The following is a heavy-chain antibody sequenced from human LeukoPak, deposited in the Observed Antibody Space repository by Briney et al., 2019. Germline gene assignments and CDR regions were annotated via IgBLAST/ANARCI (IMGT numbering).Heavy chain of an antibody. Sequence: GGSLRLSCAASGFTFSSYSMNWVRQAPGKGLEWVSTITKNGDTTYYVDSVKGRFTISRDNSKNTLYLQMNSLRAEDTAKYYCTKDYCGRFCSAVWGQGTTVIVSS. CDR3: TKDYCGRFCSAV. CDR2: ITKNGDTT. CDR1: GFTFSSYS. V-gene: IGHV3-23*01. D-gene: IGHD3-3*01. J-gene: IGHJ6*02.